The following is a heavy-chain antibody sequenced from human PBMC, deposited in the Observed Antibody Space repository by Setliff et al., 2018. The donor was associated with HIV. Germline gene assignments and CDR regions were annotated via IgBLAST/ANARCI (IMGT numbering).Heavy chain of an antibody. D-gene: IGHD3-22*01. CDR2: ISYDGSNK. CDR1: GFTFSNYG. V-gene: IGHV3-30*19. CDR3: ARSKGHLYYDDDTGYVLRAFDI. J-gene: IGHJ3*02. Sequence: GGSLRLSCAASGFTFSNYGMHWVRQAPGKGLEWVAVISYDGSNKYYADSVKGRLTISRDNSKTTLYLQMNSLRAEDTAVYCCARSKGHLYYDDDTGYVLRAFDIWGQGTMVTVSS.